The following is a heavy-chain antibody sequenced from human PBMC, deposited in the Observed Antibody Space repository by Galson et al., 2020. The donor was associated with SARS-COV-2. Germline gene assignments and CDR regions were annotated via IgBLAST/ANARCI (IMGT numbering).Heavy chain of an antibody. CDR2: IYYSGST. V-gene: IGHV4-39*07. CDR1: RGSITSTSYY. Sequence: SETLSLTCTVSRGSITSTSYYWGWIRQPPGKGLEWIGSIYYSGSTYHNPSLKSRVTISVDTSKNQFSLKLTSVTAADTALYYCARSRRAVSGTNWFDPWGQGTLVTVSS. J-gene: IGHJ5*02. CDR3: ARSRRAVSGTNWFDP. D-gene: IGHD6-19*01.